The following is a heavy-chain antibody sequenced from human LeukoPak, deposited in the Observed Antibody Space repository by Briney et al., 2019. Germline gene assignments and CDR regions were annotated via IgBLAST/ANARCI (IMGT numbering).Heavy chain of an antibody. CDR2: IYYSRST. J-gene: IGHJ4*02. CDR1: CGSISSGGYY. V-gene: IGHV4-31*03. Sequence: SHPLSLTCTVSCGSISSGGYYGRWIRQHPGEGLEWFGYIYYSRSTYYNPSLKSRVTISVDTSKNQSSLKLSSVTAADTAVYYCAREVTTSGAVYFDYWGQGTLVTVSS. D-gene: IGHD4-17*01. CDR3: AREVTTSGAVYFDY.